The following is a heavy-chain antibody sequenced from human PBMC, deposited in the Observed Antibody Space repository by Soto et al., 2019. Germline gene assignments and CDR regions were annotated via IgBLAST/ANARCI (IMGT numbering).Heavy chain of an antibody. V-gene: IGHV3-23*01. D-gene: IGHD3-3*01. CDR3: ANGLRFLEWAPFDY. CDR1: GFTFSSYA. J-gene: IGHJ4*02. Sequence: GGSLRLSCAASGFTFSSYAMSWVRQAPGKGLEWVSAISGSGGSTYYADSVKGRFTISRDNSKNTLYLQMNSLRAEDTAVYYCANGLRFLEWAPFDYWGQGTLVTVSS. CDR2: ISGSGGST.